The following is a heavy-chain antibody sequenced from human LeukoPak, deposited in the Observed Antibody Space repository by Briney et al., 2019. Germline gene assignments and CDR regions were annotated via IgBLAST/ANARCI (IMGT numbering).Heavy chain of an antibody. D-gene: IGHD5-18*01. J-gene: IGHJ4*02. CDR1: GGSFSGYY. Sequence: LETLSLTCAVYGGSFSGYYWSWIRQPPGKGLEWIGEINHSGSTNYNPSLKSRVTISVDTSKNQFSLKLSSVTAADTAVYYCARFRGDTAMAQYYFDYWGQGTLVTVSS. CDR2: INHSGST. V-gene: IGHV4-34*01. CDR3: ARFRGDTAMAQYYFDY.